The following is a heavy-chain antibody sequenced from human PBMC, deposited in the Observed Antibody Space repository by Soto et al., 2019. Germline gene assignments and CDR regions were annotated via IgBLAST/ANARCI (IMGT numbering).Heavy chain of an antibody. CDR1: GYSFTSYW. CDR2: IDPSDSYT. V-gene: IGHV5-10-1*01. D-gene: IGHD6-6*01. Sequence: GESLKISCKGSGYSFTSYWISWVRQMPGKGLEWMGRIDPSDSYTNYSPSFQGHVTISADKSISTAYLQWSSLKASDTAMYYCPRHAGSSSEQRDWFDPWGQGALVTVSS. J-gene: IGHJ5*02. CDR3: PRHAGSSSEQRDWFDP.